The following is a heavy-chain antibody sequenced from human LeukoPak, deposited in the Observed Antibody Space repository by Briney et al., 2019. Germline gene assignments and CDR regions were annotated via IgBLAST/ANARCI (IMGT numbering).Heavy chain of an antibody. CDR2: IYTSGST. Sequence: SETLSLTCIVSSGSISGYYWSWLRQPAGKGLEWIGRIYTSGSTNYNPSLKSRVTMSVDTSKNQFSLRLSSVTAADTAVYYCARGAYSFDYWGQGTLVTVSS. CDR3: ARGAYSFDY. V-gene: IGHV4-4*07. CDR1: SGSISGYY. J-gene: IGHJ4*02.